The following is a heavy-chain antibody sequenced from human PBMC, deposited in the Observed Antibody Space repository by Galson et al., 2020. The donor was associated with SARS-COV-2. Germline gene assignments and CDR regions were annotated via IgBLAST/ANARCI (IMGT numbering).Heavy chain of an antibody. J-gene: IGHJ6*02. CDR1: GGSFSGYY. CDR2: INHSGST. Sequence: SETLLTCAVSGGSFSGYYWSWIRQPPGKGLEWIGEINHSGSTNYNPSLKSRVTISVDTSKNQFSLKLSSVTAADTAVYYCARVRGAGLYYYYYYGMDVWGQGTTVTVSS. CDR3: ARVRGAGLYYYYYYGMDV. D-gene: IGHD6-19*01. V-gene: IGHV4-34*01.